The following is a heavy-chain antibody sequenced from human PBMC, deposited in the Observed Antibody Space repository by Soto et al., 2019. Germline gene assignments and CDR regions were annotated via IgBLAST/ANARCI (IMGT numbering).Heavy chain of an antibody. V-gene: IGHV1-18*01. J-gene: IGHJ3*01. Sequence: QVQLVQSGAEVKKPGASVKVSCKASGYTFTHYGISWVRQAPGQGLAWMGWISALNGNTKYVDNFQDRVTMTTDTSTNTSYMEVGSLRSDDTAIYYCARVYGSGSYIAFDFWGQGTMVTVSS. CDR2: ISALNGNT. CDR1: GYTFTHYG. D-gene: IGHD3-10*01. CDR3: ARVYGSGSYIAFDF.